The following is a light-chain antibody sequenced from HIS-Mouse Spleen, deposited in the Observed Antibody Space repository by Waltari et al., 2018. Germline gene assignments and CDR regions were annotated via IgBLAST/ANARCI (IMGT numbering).Light chain of an antibody. CDR2: EGS. CDR3: CSYAGSSTLV. Sequence: QSALTQPASVSGSPGQSLTIPCTGTSSDVGCYNLVSWYQQHPGKAPKLMIYEGSKRPSGVSNRFSGSKSGNTASLTISGLQAEDEADYYCCSYAGSSTLVFGGGTKLTVL. V-gene: IGLV2-23*01. CDR1: SSDVGCYNL. J-gene: IGLJ3*02.